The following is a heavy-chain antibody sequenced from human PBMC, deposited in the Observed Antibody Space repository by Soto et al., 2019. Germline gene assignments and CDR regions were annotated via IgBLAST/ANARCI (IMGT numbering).Heavy chain of an antibody. D-gene: IGHD1-1*01. CDR2: VSHSGGS. Sequence: QVQLQQWGAGLLMPSETLSLTCAVYGGFVSSGSYYWSWIRQPPGKGLEWIGEVSHSGGSQFNPCLNGRVTVSVDTSKNQFSLKMSSVTAADAALYYCARVERGTATTVVDAFDIWGPGTMVTVSS. J-gene: IGHJ3*02. CDR3: ARVERGTATTVVDAFDI. V-gene: IGHV4-34*01. CDR1: GGFVSSGSYY.